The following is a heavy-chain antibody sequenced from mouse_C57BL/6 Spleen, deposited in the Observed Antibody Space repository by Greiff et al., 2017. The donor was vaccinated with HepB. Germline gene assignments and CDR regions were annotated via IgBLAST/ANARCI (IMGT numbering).Heavy chain of an antibody. J-gene: IGHJ1*03. CDR2: ISYDGSN. Sequence: EVKLMESGPGLVKPSQSLSLTCSVTGYSITSGYYWNWIRQFPGNKLEWMGYISYDGSNNYNPSLKNRISITRDTSKNQFFLKLNSVTTEDTATYYCALYDYDEDWYFDVWGTGTTVTVSS. D-gene: IGHD2-4*01. CDR1: GYSITSGYY. V-gene: IGHV3-6*01. CDR3: ALYDYDEDWYFDV.